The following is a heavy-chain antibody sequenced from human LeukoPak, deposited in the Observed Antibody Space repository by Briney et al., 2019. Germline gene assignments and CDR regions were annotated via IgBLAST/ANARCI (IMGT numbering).Heavy chain of an antibody. V-gene: IGHV3-23*01. Sequence: GGSLRLSCAASGFTFSTYAMSWVRQAPGKGLEWVSTISGSGGSTYYADSVKGRFTIFRDNSKNTLYLQMNSLRAEDTAVYYCAAHSSGYYVPFDYWGQGTLVTVSS. D-gene: IGHD3-22*01. CDR2: ISGSGGST. CDR1: GFTFSTYA. CDR3: AAHSSGYYVPFDY. J-gene: IGHJ4*02.